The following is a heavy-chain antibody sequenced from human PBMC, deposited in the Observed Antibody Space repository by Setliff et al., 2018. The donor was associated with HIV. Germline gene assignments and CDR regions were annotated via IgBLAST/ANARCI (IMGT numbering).Heavy chain of an antibody. Sequence: GGSLRLSCVASGFTFRTYGMNWVRQAPGKGLEWVAVIWYDGSEKYYVDSVKGRFTISRDNGKNSLYLQMNSLRAEDTAVYYCASSGYNYGGYYMDVWGKGTTVTVSS. CDR1: GFTFRTYG. CDR3: ASSGYNYGGYYMDV. J-gene: IGHJ6*03. CDR2: IWYDGSEK. D-gene: IGHD5-18*01. V-gene: IGHV3-33*03.